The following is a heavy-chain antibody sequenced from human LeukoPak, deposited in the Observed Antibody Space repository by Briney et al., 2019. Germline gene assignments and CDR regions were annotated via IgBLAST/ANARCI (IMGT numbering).Heavy chain of an antibody. D-gene: IGHD2-2*01. CDR2: IGTAGDT. CDR3: ARGGYVCSSTSCYAGRNWFDP. J-gene: IGHJ5*02. V-gene: IGHV3-13*01. Sequence: GGSLRLSCAASGFTFSNYWMHWVRQATGKGLEWVSAIGTAGDTYYPGSVKGRFTISRENAKNSLYLQMNSLRAEDTAVYYCARGGYVCSSTSCYAGRNWFDPWGQGTLVTVSS. CDR1: GFTFSNYW.